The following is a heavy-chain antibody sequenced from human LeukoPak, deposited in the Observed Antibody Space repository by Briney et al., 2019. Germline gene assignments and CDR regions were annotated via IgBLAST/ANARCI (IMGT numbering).Heavy chain of an antibody. D-gene: IGHD3-22*01. J-gene: IGHJ4*02. CDR3: ARDFYDSSGYSKPFDY. CDR2: INPSGGST. V-gene: IGHV1-46*01. Sequence: ASVKVSCKASGYTFTSYYIHWVRQAPGQGLEWMGIINPSGGSTSYAQKFQGRVTMTRDMSTSTVYMELSSLRSEDTAVYYCARDFYDSSGYSKPFDYWGQGTLVTVSS. CDR1: GYTFTSYY.